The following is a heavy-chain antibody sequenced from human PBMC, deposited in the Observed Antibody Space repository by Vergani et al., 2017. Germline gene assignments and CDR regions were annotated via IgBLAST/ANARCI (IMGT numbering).Heavy chain of an antibody. J-gene: IGHJ4*02. D-gene: IGHD3-22*01. CDR3: ARDLPYDSSGYYYEGSYVDY. CDR1: GGTFSSYA. V-gene: IGHV1-69*01. CDR2: IIPIFGTA. Sequence: QVKLVQSGAEVKKPGSSVKVSCKASGGTFSSYAISWVRQAPGQGLEWMGGIIPIFGTANYAQKFQGRVTITADESTSTAYMELSSLRSEDTAVYYGARDLPYDSSGYYYEGSYVDYWGQGTLVTVSS.